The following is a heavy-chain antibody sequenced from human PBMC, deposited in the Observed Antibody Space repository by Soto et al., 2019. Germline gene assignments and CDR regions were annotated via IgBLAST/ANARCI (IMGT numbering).Heavy chain of an antibody. CDR2: ISPDSGNT. V-gene: IGHV1-8*01. J-gene: IGHJ6*03. CDR1: GYSLTDYA. D-gene: IGHD2-8*01. Sequence: QAYLEQSGAEVKKPGASVKVSCKASGYSLTDYAITWVRQASGQGLEYVGWISPDSGNTDYAHKFQGRVTMTSNTSINTAYMEVSSLRSDDTAVYYCARVYGYYYHYMDVWGKGTTVTV. CDR3: ARVYGYYYHYMDV.